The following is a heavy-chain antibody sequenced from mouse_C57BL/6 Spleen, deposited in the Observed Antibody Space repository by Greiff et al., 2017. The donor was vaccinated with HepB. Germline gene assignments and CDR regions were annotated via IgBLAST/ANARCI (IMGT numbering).Heavy chain of an antibody. CDR3: TTDRTTVVARYFDV. CDR1: GFNIKDYY. Sequence: EVKLMESGAELVRPGASVKLSCTASGFNIKDYYMHWVKQRPEQGLEWIGRIDPEDGDTEYAPKFQGKATMTADTSSNTAYLQLSSLTSEDTAVYYCTTDRTTVVARYFDVWGTGTTVTVSS. V-gene: IGHV14-1*01. CDR2: IDPEDGDT. J-gene: IGHJ1*03. D-gene: IGHD1-1*01.